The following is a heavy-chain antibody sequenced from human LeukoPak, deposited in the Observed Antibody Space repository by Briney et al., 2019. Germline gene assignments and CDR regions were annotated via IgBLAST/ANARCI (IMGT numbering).Heavy chain of an antibody. Sequence: QSGGSLRLSCAASGFTFSSYRMHWVRQASGKGLVWVSRINSDGSSTSYADSVKGRFTISRDNAKNTLYLQMNSLRAEDTAVYYCASAASRRDGYNSDFEYWGQGTLVTVSS. V-gene: IGHV3-74*01. CDR1: GFTFSSYR. CDR2: INSDGSST. D-gene: IGHD5-24*01. J-gene: IGHJ4*02. CDR3: ASAASRRDGYNSDFEY.